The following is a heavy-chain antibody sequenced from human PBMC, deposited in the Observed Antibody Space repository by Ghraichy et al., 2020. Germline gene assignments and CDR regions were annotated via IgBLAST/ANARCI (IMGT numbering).Heavy chain of an antibody. CDR2: INHSGST. Sequence: GSLRLSCAVYGGSFSGYYWSWIRQPPGKGLEWIGEINHSGSTNYNPSLKSRVTISVDTSKNQFSLKLSSVTAADTAVYYCARAADHYSNFDYWGQGTLVTVSS. CDR1: GGSFSGYY. D-gene: IGHD6-13*01. CDR3: ARAADHYSNFDY. V-gene: IGHV4-34*01. J-gene: IGHJ4*02.